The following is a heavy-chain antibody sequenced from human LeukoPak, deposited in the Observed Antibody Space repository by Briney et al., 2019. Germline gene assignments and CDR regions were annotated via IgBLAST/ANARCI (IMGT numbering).Heavy chain of an antibody. D-gene: IGHD2-21*02. V-gene: IGHV1-46*01. CDR1: GYTFTSNY. CDR2: INPSSGST. Sequence: ASVKVPCKASGYTFTSNYMHWVRQAPGQGLEWMGIINPSSGSTNYAQKFQGRVTMTRDTSTSTVYMEMSSLRSEDTAVYYCARDRAYCGSDCAPDYWGQGTLVTVSS. CDR3: ARDRAYCGSDCAPDY. J-gene: IGHJ4*02.